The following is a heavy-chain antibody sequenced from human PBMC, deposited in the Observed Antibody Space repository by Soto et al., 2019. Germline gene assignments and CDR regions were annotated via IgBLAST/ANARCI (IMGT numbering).Heavy chain of an antibody. CDR3: AHRLVATGLFDS. D-gene: IGHD2-15*01. CDR1: GFSLSASEEG. CDR2: IYWNDDM. Sequence: QITLKESGPTLVKPTQPLTLTCTFSGFSLSASEEGVGWIRQPPGKALEWLALIYWNDDMRYNPSLRSRLTITKDTSKNQVVLTMTNMDPVDTATYYCAHRLVATGLFDSWGQGTLVTVSS. V-gene: IGHV2-5*01. J-gene: IGHJ4*02.